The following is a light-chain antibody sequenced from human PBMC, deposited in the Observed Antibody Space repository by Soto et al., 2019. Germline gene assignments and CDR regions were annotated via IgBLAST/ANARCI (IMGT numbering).Light chain of an antibody. CDR3: QQYGTSLVT. J-gene: IGKJ2*01. CDR1: QSISSTY. V-gene: IGKV3-20*01. Sequence: ETVLTQSPGTLSLSPGGRATLSCRASQSISSTYVAWYQQKPGQPPRLLIYGASGRATGIPDRFTGGGSGTDFTLTISRLEPEDFAGYYWQQYGTSLVTFGQGTKLEI. CDR2: GAS.